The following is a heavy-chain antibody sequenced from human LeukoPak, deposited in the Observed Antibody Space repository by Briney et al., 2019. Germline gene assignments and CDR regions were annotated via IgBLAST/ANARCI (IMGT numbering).Heavy chain of an antibody. CDR2: IKQDGSEK. D-gene: IGHD3-16*01. CDR1: GFTFSSYW. V-gene: IGHV3-7*01. CDR3: AKDSLADIDY. Sequence: GGSLRLSCAASGFTFSSYWMSWVRQAPGKGLEWVANIKQDGSEKYYVDSVKGRFTISRDNSKNTLYLQMNSLRAEDTAVYYCAKDSLADIDYWGQGTLVTVSS. J-gene: IGHJ4*02.